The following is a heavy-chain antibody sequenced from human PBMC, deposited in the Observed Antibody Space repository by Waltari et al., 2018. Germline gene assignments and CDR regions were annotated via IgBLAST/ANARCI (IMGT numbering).Heavy chain of an antibody. CDR2: ISSSSGHK. J-gene: IGHJ5*02. V-gene: IGHV3-21*02. Sequence: EVKLLESGGGLVKPGASLSVSGSAAGTTLRRCSVTWVRRPPGKGLQWVASISSSSGHKYYIDSVEGRFIISRDNAKNSISLQMNNLRVEDTALYYCTREWDDEVWGSPPGSWGQGTQVTVSS. CDR3: TREWDDEVWGSPPGS. CDR1: GTTLRRCS. D-gene: IGHD3-16*01.